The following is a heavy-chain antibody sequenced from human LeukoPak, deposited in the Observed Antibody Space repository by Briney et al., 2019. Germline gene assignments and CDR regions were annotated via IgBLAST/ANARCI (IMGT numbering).Heavy chain of an antibody. J-gene: IGHJ4*02. D-gene: IGHD2-21*02. CDR1: GFTFSNAW. V-gene: IGHV3-15*01. CDR3: TYEIVVVTANSFDY. Sequence: PGGSLRLSCAASGFTFSNAWMSWVRQAPGKGLEWVGRIKSKTDGGTTDYAAPVKGRFTISRGDSKNTLYLQMNSLKTEDTAVYYCTYEIVVVTANSFDYWGQGTLVTVSS. CDR2: IKSKTDGGTT.